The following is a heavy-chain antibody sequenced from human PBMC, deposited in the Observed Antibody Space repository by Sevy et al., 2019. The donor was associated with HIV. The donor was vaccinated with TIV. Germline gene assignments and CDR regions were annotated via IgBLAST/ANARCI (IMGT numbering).Heavy chain of an antibody. Sequence: SETLSLTCAVSGDSISGYYWSWIRQPPGKGLEWIGYIYYSGNTNYNPSLKSRVTIPVDTSKNQFSLKLSSVTAADTAIYYCARPYQYYYYGMDVWGQGTTVTVSS. J-gene: IGHJ6*02. V-gene: IGHV4-59*01. CDR1: GDSISGYY. CDR2: IYYSGNT. D-gene: IGHD3-10*01. CDR3: ARPYQYYYYGMDV.